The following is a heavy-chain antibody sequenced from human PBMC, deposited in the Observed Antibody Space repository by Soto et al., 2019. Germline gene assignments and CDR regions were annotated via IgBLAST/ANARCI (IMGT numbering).Heavy chain of an antibody. J-gene: IGHJ3*01. CDR1: GLTVSGKKY. V-gene: IGHV3-53*01. CDR3: ASWHEREHAYDV. D-gene: IGHD1-1*01. CDR2: LYDVDGS. Sequence: VQLVESGGCLIQPGESLRLSCAAFGLTVSGKKYVAWVRQAPGKGLEWVSALYDVDGSFYADSVKGRFTTSSDSSKTTVYLQMNGLRPDDTAVYYCASWHEREHAYDVWGQGTTVTVSS.